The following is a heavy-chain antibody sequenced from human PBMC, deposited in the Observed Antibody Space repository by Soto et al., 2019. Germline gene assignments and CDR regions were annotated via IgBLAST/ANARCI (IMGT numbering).Heavy chain of an antibody. CDR1: GFTFSDNA. Sequence: EVQLLESGGGLVQPGGSLRLSCGASGFTFSDNAMTCVRQAPGKGLEWVSSISDDGDSTYYADSVKGRFAVSRDNSKNTLFLYMNSLGAEDTAVYYCAKSLSTAVNYGLDVWGQGTSVTVTS. J-gene: IGHJ6*02. CDR3: AKSLSTAVNYGLDV. V-gene: IGHV3-23*01. D-gene: IGHD2-2*01. CDR2: ISDDGDST.